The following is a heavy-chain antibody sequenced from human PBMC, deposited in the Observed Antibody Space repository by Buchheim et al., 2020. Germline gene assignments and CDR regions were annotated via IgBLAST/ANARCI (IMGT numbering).Heavy chain of an antibody. CDR2: ISSDGTNK. J-gene: IGHJ4*02. Sequence: QVQLVESGGGVVQPGRSLRLSCAASGFTFSSYGMHWVRQAPGKGLEWVAVISSDGTNKYYADSVKGRFTISRDSSKSTLFLQMISPRGDDTAVYYCARGRGSYSFDSWGQGTL. V-gene: IGHV3-30*03. CDR1: GFTFSSYG. D-gene: IGHD1-26*01. CDR3: ARGRGSYSFDS.